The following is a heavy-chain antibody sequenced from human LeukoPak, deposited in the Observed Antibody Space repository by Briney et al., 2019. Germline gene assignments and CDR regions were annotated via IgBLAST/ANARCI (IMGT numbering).Heavy chain of an antibody. CDR3: AREGWGELLWFGELVSYYYYGMDV. V-gene: IGHV3-7*01. Sequence: PGGSLRLSCAASGFTFSSYWMSWVRQAPGKGLEWVANIKQDGSEKYYVDSVKGRFTISRDNAKNSLYLQMNSLRAEDTAVYYCAREGWGELLWFGELVSYYYYGMDVWGQGTTVTVSS. D-gene: IGHD3-10*01. J-gene: IGHJ6*02. CDR2: IKQDGSEK. CDR1: GFTFSSYW.